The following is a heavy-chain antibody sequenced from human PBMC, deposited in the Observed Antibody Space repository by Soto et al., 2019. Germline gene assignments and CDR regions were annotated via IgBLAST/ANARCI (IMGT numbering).Heavy chain of an antibody. V-gene: IGHV1-18*04. D-gene: IGHD2-21*01. Sequence: RASVKVSCKTSGFTFTSYGITWVRQAPGQGLEWMGWIRAYNGNTNYVQNFKDRVAMTTDPSTRTAYMELKSLKSDDSAVYYCARVFGDSDFRAVDYWGQGTLVTVSS. CDR2: IRAYNGNT. CDR1: GFTFTSYG. J-gene: IGHJ4*02. CDR3: ARVFGDSDFRAVDY.